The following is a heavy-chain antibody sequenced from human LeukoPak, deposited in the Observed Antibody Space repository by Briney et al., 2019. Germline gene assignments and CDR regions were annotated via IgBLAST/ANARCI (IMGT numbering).Heavy chain of an antibody. D-gene: IGHD3-16*01. J-gene: IGHJ4*02. CDR3: AKDAGDQGYFDY. Sequence: GGSLRLSCAASGCTFRSYAMHWVRQAPGTGLEWVSFISYDGNNQYYADSVKGRFTISRDNSKNTLYLQMNSLRTEDTAVYYCAKDAGDQGYFDYWGQGTLVTVSS. V-gene: IGHV3-30*04. CDR2: ISYDGNNQ. CDR1: GCTFRSYA.